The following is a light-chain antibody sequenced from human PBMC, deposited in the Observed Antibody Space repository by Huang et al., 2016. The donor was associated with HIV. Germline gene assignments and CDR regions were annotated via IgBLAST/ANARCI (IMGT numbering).Light chain of an antibody. J-gene: IGKJ2*01. Sequence: DIVLTQSPYSLAVSLGERATITCKSRQSGFHRANNKNYLAWFQQRPVQPPRLLLYWSSTRESGVPDRFRGSGSGTDFTLTISRLQADDVAVYYCQQYYIAPFTFGQGTKLEI. CDR1: QSGFHRANNKNY. V-gene: IGKV4-1*01. CDR3: QQYYIAPFT. CDR2: WSS.